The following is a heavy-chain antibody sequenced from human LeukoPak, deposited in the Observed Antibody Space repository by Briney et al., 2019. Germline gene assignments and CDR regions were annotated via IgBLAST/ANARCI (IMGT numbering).Heavy chain of an antibody. Sequence: PGGSLRLSCAASGFTFSSFWMSWVRQAPGKGPEWVANIRQDGGEIYYVDSVKGRFTISRDNAQNSLYLQMNSLRIEDTAVYFCARVGAAANWFDPWGQGTLVTVSS. CDR3: ARVGAAANWFDP. CDR1: GFTFSSFW. CDR2: IRQDGGEI. D-gene: IGHD6-13*01. V-gene: IGHV3-7*01. J-gene: IGHJ5*02.